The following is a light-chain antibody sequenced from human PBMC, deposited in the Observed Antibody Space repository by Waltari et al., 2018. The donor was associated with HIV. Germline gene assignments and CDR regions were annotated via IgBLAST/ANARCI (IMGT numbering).Light chain of an antibody. J-gene: IGKJ1*01. Sequence: DIVVKQSPDSLALSLGERATINCKSSQSVLYSSNNKNYLAWYQQKPGQPPKLLIYWASARESGVPDRFSGSGSGTDFTLTINSLRAEDAAVYFCHQYYTTPQTFGQGTKVEIK. CDR3: HQYYTTPQT. V-gene: IGKV4-1*01. CDR1: QSVLYSSNNKNY. CDR2: WAS.